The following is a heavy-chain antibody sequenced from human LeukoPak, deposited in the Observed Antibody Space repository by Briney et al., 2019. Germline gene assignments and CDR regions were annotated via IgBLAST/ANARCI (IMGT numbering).Heavy chain of an antibody. D-gene: IGHD1-26*01. V-gene: IGHV3-23*01. Sequence: GGSLRLSCAASGFTFSSYAVTWVRQAPGEGLEWVSAISGSGDDTYYADSVKGRFTVSRDNSKNTVYLQMDSLRAEDTAVYYCAQEREGATLNWGQGTLVTVSS. CDR3: AQEREGATLN. J-gene: IGHJ4*02. CDR2: ISGSGDDT. CDR1: GFTFSSYA.